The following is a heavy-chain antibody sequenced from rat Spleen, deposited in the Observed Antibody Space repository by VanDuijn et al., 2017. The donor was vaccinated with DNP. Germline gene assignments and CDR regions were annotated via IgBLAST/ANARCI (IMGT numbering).Heavy chain of an antibody. D-gene: IGHD4-1*01. V-gene: IGHV5-22*01. CDR3: ARTGDY. J-gene: IGHJ2*01. CDR2: ISYDGGST. CDR1: GFTFSDYY. Sequence: EVQLVESGGGLVQPGRSLKLSCAASGFTFSDYYMAWVRQAPTKGLEWVAYISYDGGSTYHGDSVKGRFTISRDNAKSTLYLQMNSLRSEDMATYYCARTGDYWGQGVMVTVSS.